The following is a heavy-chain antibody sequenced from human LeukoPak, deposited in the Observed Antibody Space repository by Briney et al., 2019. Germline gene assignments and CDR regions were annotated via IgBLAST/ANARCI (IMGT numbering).Heavy chain of an antibody. CDR3: ATGEEMATKDAFDI. D-gene: IGHD5-24*01. V-gene: IGHV1-69-2*01. J-gene: IGHJ3*02. CDR2: VDPEDGET. CDR1: GYTFTDYY. Sequence: ASVKISCKVSGYTFTDYYMHWVQQAPGEGLEWMGLVDPEDGETIYAEKFQGRVTITADTSTDTAYMELSSLRSEDTAMYYCATGEEMATKDAFDIWGQGTMVTVSS.